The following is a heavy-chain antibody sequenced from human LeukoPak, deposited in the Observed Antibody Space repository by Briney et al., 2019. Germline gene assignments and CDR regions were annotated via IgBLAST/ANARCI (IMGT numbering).Heavy chain of an antibody. V-gene: IGHV4-59*01. D-gene: IGHD1-26*01. Sequence: SETLSLTGTVSGGSMTTYYWSWIRQPPGKRLDWIGHIYYIGSTNYNPSLKSPLTISVDTSQNNFPLSLTPVTAADTAVYYCERYGISGDLFANEGWVDYWGQGTLVTVSS. CDR2: IYYIGST. CDR1: GGSMTTYY. J-gene: IGHJ4*02. CDR3: ERYGISGDLFANEGWVDY.